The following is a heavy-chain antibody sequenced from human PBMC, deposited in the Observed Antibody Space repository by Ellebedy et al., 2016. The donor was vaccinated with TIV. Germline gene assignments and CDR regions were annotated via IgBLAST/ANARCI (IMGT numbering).Heavy chain of an antibody. D-gene: IGHD3-9*01. CDR3: AKEAYEIMTGSQMYGMDV. J-gene: IGHJ6*02. Sequence: GESLKISCAASGFTFSSYGMHWVRQAPGQGLEWVAFIPYDGSKKYNADSVKGRFTISRDNSENTLYLQMNSLRAEDTAVYYCAKEAYEIMTGSQMYGMDVWGQGTPVTVSS. CDR1: GFTFSSYG. CDR2: IPYDGSKK. V-gene: IGHV3-30*02.